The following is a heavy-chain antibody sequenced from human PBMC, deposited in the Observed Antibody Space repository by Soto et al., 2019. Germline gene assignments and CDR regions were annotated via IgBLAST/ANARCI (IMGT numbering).Heavy chain of an antibody. CDR3: ARDLRVSS. D-gene: IGHD1-26*01. Sequence: QVQLQESGPGLVKPSDTLSLTCTVSGGSISSGGYYWNWIRQYPGKGLEWIAYIYQSGTPYYNPSHKSRATISIDRSKDQFSLMLDSVTAADTAVYYCARDLRVSSWGPGTLVTVSS. CDR2: IYQSGTP. J-gene: IGHJ5*02. CDR1: GGSISSGGYY. V-gene: IGHV4-31*03.